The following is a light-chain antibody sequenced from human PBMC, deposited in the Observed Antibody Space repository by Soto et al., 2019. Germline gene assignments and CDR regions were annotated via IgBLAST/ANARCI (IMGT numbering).Light chain of an antibody. J-gene: IGKJ1*01. CDR1: QGITNY. CDR2: DAS. V-gene: IGKV1-27*01. Sequence: DIQMTQSPSSLSASIGDRVTITCRASQGITNYLAWYQQKAGKVPKLLIYDASTLQSGVPSRFSGSGSGTDFTLTISRLEPEDFAVYFCQQYGSSPTTFGQGTKVDIK. CDR3: QQYGSSPTT.